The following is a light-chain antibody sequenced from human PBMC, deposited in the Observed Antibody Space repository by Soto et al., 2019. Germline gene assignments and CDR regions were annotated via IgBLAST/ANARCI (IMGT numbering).Light chain of an antibody. CDR1: QSISSF. J-gene: IGKJ1*01. Sequence: IQMTQSPSNPSASVGARVPISCRASQSISSFLAWYQQKPGKAPKLLIYEASNLESGVPSRFSGSGSGTDFTFTISRLQPEDIATDYCQQYNSYSTVGQANKVDIK. CDR2: EAS. V-gene: IGKV1-5*01. CDR3: QQYNSYST.